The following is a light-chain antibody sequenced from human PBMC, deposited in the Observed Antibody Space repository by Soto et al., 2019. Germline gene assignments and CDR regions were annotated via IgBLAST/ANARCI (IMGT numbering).Light chain of an antibody. J-gene: IGLJ1*01. V-gene: IGLV2-14*01. CDR2: DVS. CDR1: SSDVGGYNY. CDR3: SSYTSSSTLSV. Sequence: QSALTQPASVSGSPGQSVTISCTGTSSDVGGYNYVSWYQQHPGKAPKLMIYDVSNRPSGVSNRFSGSKSGNTASLTISGLQAEDAADYYCSSYTSSSTLSVFGTGTK.